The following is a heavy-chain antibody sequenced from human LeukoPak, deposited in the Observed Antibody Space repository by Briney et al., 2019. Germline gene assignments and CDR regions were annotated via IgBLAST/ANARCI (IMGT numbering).Heavy chain of an antibody. J-gene: IGHJ3*02. Sequence: PGGSLRLSCAASGFTFMNHAMNWVRQAPGKGLEWVSSISSSSSYTYYADSVRGRFTISRDNAKNSLYLQMNSLRAEDTAVYYCARDRIQLWFGAFDIWGQGTMVTVSS. CDR1: GFTFMNHA. CDR3: ARDRIQLWFGAFDI. D-gene: IGHD5-18*01. CDR2: ISSSSSYT. V-gene: IGHV3-21*04.